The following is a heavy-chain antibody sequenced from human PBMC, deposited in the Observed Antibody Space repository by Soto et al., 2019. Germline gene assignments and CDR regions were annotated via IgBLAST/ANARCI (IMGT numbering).Heavy chain of an antibody. CDR3: AKDLLLRYFDWSSTVGAFLFDY. D-gene: IGHD3-9*01. CDR2: ISYDGSNK. Sequence: QVQLVESGGGVVQPGRSLRLSCAASGFTFSSYGMHWVRQAPGKGLEWVAVISYDGSNKYYADSVKGRFTISRDNSKNTLYLQMNSLRAEDTAVYYCAKDLLLRYFDWSSTVGAFLFDYWGQGTLVTVSS. CDR1: GFTFSSYG. V-gene: IGHV3-30*18. J-gene: IGHJ4*02.